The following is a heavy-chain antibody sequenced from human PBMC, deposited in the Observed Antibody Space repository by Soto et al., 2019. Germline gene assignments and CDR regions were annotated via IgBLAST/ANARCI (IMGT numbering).Heavy chain of an antibody. Sequence: ASVKVSCKASGGTFSSYTINWVRQAPGQGLEWMGRIIPILGIANYAQKFQGRVTITADKSTSTAYMELSSLRSEDTAVYYCARWQYYGSGSPNWGQGTMVTVSS. CDR2: IIPILGIA. V-gene: IGHV1-69*02. J-gene: IGHJ3*01. CDR3: ARWQYYGSGSPN. D-gene: IGHD3-10*01. CDR1: GGTFSSYT.